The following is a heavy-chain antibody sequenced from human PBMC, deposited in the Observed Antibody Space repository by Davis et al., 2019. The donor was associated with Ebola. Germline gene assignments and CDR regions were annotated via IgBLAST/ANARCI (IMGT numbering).Heavy chain of an antibody. CDR1: GFLFSRSA. Sequence: PGGSLRLSCAASGFLFSRSAMSWVRQAPGKGLAWVASISVRSITYHADSVKGRFTISRDNSKNTLYLQMNSLRAEDTAVYYCAKVHPPTTVTTGWFDPWGQGTLVTVSS. CDR2: ISVRSIT. J-gene: IGHJ5*02. V-gene: IGHV3-23*01. D-gene: IGHD4-17*01. CDR3: AKVHPPTTVTTGWFDP.